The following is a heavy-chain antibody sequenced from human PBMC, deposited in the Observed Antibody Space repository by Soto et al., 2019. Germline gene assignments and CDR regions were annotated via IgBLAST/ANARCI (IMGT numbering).Heavy chain of an antibody. Sequence: QVQLVQSGAEVKKPGSSVKVSCKASGGTFSSYTISWVRQAPGQGLEWMGRIIPILGIANYAQKFQGRVTITADKSTSTAYMELSSLRSEDTAVYYCARDFGAYGSGSQLYYYYGMDVWGQGTTVTVSS. V-gene: IGHV1-69*08. D-gene: IGHD3-10*01. CDR3: ARDFGAYGSGSQLYYYYGMDV. J-gene: IGHJ6*02. CDR1: GGTFSSYT. CDR2: IIPILGIA.